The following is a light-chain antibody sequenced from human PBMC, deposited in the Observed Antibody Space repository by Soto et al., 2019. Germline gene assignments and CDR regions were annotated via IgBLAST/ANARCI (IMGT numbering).Light chain of an antibody. CDR1: QSISYN. J-gene: IGKJ5*01. Sequence: EIVMTQSPATLSVSPGQRATLSCRASQSISYNLAWFQQKPGQPPRLLIYGASSRATGIPARFSAWGSGTDFTLTISRVDPADFAFYYCQQYFTSPITFGQGTRLEIK. CDR3: QQYFTSPIT. V-gene: IGKV3-15*01. CDR2: GAS.